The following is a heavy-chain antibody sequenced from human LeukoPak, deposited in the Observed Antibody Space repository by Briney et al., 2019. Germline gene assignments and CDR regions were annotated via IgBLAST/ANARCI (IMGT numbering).Heavy chain of an antibody. Sequence: ASVKVSCKTSGYTFTHSDINWVRQAPGQGLEWMAWLNTNTGNTGFAQKLQGRVTVTMDTSITTAYMELISLTSDDAAVYYCAREDLRLGELSFDYWGLGTLVTVSS. J-gene: IGHJ4*02. V-gene: IGHV1-8*01. D-gene: IGHD3-16*02. CDR2: LNTNTGNT. CDR3: AREDLRLGELSFDY. CDR1: GYTFTHSD.